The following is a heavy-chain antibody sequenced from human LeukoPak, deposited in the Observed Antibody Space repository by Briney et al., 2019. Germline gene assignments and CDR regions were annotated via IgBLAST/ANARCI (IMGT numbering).Heavy chain of an antibody. J-gene: IGHJ6*03. CDR3: AKMPTGTTKRGYYYYYMDV. CDR1: GFTFSSYG. V-gene: IGHV3-30*02. Sequence: GGSLRLSCAASGFTFSSYGMHWVRQAPGKGLEWVAFIRYDGSNKYYADSVQGRFTISRDNSKNTLYLQMNSLRAEDTAVYYCAKMPTGTTKRGYYYYYMDVWGKGTTVTVSS. CDR2: IRYDGSNK. D-gene: IGHD1-1*01.